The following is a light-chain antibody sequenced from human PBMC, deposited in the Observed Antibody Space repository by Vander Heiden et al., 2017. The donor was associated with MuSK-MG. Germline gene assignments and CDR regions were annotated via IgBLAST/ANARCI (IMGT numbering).Light chain of an antibody. V-gene: IGLV1-44*01. CDR1: SPNHGSNT. J-gene: IGLJ3*02. CDR3: AAWDDSLNGWV. Sequence: SVLTQPPSASGTPGQRVTISCSGSSPNHGSNTVHWYKQLPGTAPTLLIYSNNQRPSGVPDRFSGSKSGTSASLAISGLQSEDEADYYCAAWDDSLNGWVFGGGTKLTVL. CDR2: SNN.